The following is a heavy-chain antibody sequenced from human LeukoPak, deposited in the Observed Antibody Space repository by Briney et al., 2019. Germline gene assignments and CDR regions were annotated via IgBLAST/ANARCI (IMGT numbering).Heavy chain of an antibody. CDR3: ARHEERFLVRFFGY. CDR2: ISHSGRT. J-gene: IGHJ4*02. D-gene: IGHD2-8*02. Sequence: PSETLSLTXAVSGFSINTSYFWGWIRQPPGKGLEWIGTISHSGRTFYNPSLRTRVTISLDTSKNLFSLNLTSVTAADTAVYYCARHEERFLVRFFGYWGQGTLVTVSS. CDR1: GFSINTSYF. V-gene: IGHV4-38-2*01.